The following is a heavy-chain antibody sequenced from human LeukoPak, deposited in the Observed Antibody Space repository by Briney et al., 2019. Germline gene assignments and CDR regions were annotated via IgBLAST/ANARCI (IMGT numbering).Heavy chain of an antibody. V-gene: IGHV3-11*01. CDR3: ARISGSYYDYFDY. J-gene: IGHJ4*02. CDR1: GFDFSVYY. Sequence: PGGSLSLSCAASGFDFSVYYMSWIRQAPGKGLEWISYISTNGGTIYYADSVKGRFTISRDSAKKSLYLQMHSLRAEDTAVYYCARISGSYYDYFDYWGQGTVVTVSS. CDR2: ISTNGGTI. D-gene: IGHD1-26*01.